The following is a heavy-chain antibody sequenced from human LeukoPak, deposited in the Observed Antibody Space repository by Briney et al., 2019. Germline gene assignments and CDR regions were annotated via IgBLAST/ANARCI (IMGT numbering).Heavy chain of an antibody. CDR2: ISGSGGST. CDR1: GFTFSSYA. J-gene: IGHJ4*02. CDR3: AKASAMIVVVSKHFDY. Sequence: GGSLGLSCAASGFTFSSYAMSWVRQAPGKGLEWGSAISGSGGSTYYADSLKGRFTISRDNSKNTLYLQMNSLRAEDTAVYYCAKASAMIVVVSKHFDYWGQGTLVTVSS. V-gene: IGHV3-23*01. D-gene: IGHD3-22*01.